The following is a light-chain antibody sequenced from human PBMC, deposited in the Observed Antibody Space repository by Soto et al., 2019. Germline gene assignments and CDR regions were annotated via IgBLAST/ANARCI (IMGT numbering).Light chain of an antibody. CDR3: QQSYTTPRT. CDR1: QGVHTY. Sequence: DIQMTQSPSSLSASVGDRVTISCRASQGVHTYLNWYQQHPGKAPKLLIYSASTLQSGVSSRFSGSGSGTHFTLTISSLQTEDFATYYCQQSYTTPRTFGQGTKVEV. J-gene: IGKJ1*01. CDR2: SAS. V-gene: IGKV1-39*01.